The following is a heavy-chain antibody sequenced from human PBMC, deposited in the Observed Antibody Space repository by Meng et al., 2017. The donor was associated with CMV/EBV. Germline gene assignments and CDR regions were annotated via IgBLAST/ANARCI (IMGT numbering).Heavy chain of an antibody. CDR3: ARSRPPYYYDSSGYYWAPGY. CDR1: GGTFSSYA. J-gene: IGHJ4*02. Sequence: QVRSVRSGAGVKEPGASVKVACKASGGTFSSYAISWVRQAPGQGLEWMGGIIPIFGTANYAQKFQGRVTITADESTSTAYMELSSLRSEDTAVYYCARSRPPYYYDSSGYYWAPGYWGQGTLVTVSS. D-gene: IGHD3-22*01. CDR2: IIPIFGTA. V-gene: IGHV1-69*13.